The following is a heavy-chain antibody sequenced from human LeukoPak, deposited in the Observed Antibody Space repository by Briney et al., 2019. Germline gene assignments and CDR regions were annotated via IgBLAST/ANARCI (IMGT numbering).Heavy chain of an antibody. J-gene: IGHJ4*02. CDR2: ISAYNGNT. Sequence: GASVKVSCKASGYTFTSYGISWVRQAPGQGLEWMGWISAYNGNTNYAQKFQGRVTMTRDTSISTAYMELSRLRSDDTAVYYCARVSSRDYWGQGTLVTVSS. CDR1: GYTFTSYG. CDR3: ARVSSRDY. V-gene: IGHV1-18*04.